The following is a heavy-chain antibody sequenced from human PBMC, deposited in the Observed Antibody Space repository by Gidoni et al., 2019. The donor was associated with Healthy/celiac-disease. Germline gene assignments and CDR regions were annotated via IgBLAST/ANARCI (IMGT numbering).Heavy chain of an antibody. D-gene: IGHD5-12*01. CDR1: GFTCSSYW. J-gene: IGHJ3*02. CDR2: IKQDGSEK. V-gene: IGHV3-7*01. Sequence: EVQLVEAGGGLVQPGGSLRLSCAASGFTCSSYWMSWVRQAPGKGLEWVANIKQDGSEKYYVDSVKGRFTISRDNAKNSLYLQMNSLRAEDTAVYYCAREGYSGYGLRAFDIWGQGTMVTVSS. CDR3: AREGYSGYGLRAFDI.